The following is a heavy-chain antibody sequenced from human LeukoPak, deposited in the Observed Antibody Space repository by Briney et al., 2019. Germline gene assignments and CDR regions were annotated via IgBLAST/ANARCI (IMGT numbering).Heavy chain of an antibody. CDR1: GGSISRSTYY. V-gene: IGHV4-39*01. Sequence: SETLSLTCTVSGGSISRSTYYWGWIRQPPGKGLEWIGSIYYSGSTYYNPSLKSRVTISVDTSKNQFSLKLSSVTAADTAVYYCARGLGTMVRGVISVGLDPWGQGTLVTVSS. CDR2: IYYSGST. CDR3: ARGLGTMVRGVISVGLDP. D-gene: IGHD3-10*01. J-gene: IGHJ5*02.